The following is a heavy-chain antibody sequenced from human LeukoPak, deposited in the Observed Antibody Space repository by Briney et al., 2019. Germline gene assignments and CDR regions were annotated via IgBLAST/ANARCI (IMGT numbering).Heavy chain of an antibody. J-gene: IGHJ4*02. CDR3: AISRDSSGYYYS. V-gene: IGHV3-23*01. Sequence: PGGSLRLSCGASGFIFSSYAMSWVRQAPGKGLEWVSAITGSGGSTYYEDSVKGRFTISRDNSKNTLYLQMNSLRAEDTAVYRCAISRDSSGYYYSWGQGTLVTVSS. CDR1: GFIFSSYA. CDR2: ITGSGGST. D-gene: IGHD3-22*01.